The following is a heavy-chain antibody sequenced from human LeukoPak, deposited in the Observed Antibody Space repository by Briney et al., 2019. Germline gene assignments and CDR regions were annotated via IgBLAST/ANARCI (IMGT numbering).Heavy chain of an antibody. CDR1: GFTFSSYA. CDR3: ARDFRSGFPNWFDP. Sequence: GGALRLSCAASGFTFSSYAMTWVRQAPGKGLEWVSAITNSGASTFYADSVKGRFTISRDNSKNTLYLQMNSLRAEDAAVYYCARDFRSGFPNWFDPWGQGALVTVSS. CDR2: ITNSGAST. J-gene: IGHJ5*02. D-gene: IGHD3-3*01. V-gene: IGHV3-23*01.